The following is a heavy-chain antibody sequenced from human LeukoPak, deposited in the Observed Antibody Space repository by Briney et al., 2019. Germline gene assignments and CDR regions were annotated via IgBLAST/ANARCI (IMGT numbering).Heavy chain of an antibody. V-gene: IGHV5-51*01. CDR3: ARQYSSSWYSEPNWFDP. D-gene: IGHD6-13*01. J-gene: IGHJ5*02. CDR1: AYSFTSYW. Sequence: ESLKISCKGSAYSFTSYWIGWVRQMPGKGLEWMGIVYPGDSDTRYSPSFQGQVTISADKSISTAYLQWSSLKASDTAMYYCARQYSSSWYSEPNWFDPWGQGTLVTVSS. CDR2: VYPGDSDT.